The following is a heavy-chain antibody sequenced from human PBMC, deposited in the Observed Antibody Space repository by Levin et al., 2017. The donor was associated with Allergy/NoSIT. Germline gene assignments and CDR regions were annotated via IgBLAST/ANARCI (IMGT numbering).Heavy chain of an antibody. CDR1: GFTFSRYA. CDR3: AKDHPSSGWPAFEY. J-gene: IGHJ4*02. CDR2: VNNGGNA. V-gene: IGHV3-23*01. D-gene: IGHD6-19*01. Sequence: GESLKISCAASGFTFSRYAMSWVRQAPGRGLEWVASVNNGGNAYYGGSVKGRFTVSRDNSKNTLDLQMNSLRDDDTAIYYCAKDHPSSGWPAFEYWGQGILVTVSS.